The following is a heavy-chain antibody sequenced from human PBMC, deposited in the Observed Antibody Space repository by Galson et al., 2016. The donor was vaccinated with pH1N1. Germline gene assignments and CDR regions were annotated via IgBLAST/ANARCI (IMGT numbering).Heavy chain of an antibody. CDR1: GYTFSKYY. J-gene: IGHJ3*02. CDR2: INPRDGGT. CDR3: ANPHSPRDAFDI. Sequence: SVKVSCKASGYTFSKYYVHWVRQAPGQGLEWVGIINPRDGGTVYTQRLQGRVTMTRDTSTSTVYMELSSLRSEDTAVYFCANPHSPRDAFDIWGQGTMVTVSS. D-gene: IGHD1-26*01. V-gene: IGHV1-46*03.